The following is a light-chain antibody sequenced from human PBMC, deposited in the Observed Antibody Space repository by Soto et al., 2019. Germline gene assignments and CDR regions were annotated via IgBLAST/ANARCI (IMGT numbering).Light chain of an antibody. CDR1: QSVSSY. V-gene: IGKV3-11*01. CDR3: QQRRT. Sequence: EIVFTQSPGTLSFSPGERATLSCRASQSVSSYLAWYQQKPGQAPRLLIYDASNRATGIPARFSGSGSGTDFTLTISSLEPEDFAVYYCQQRRTFGQGTKVDIK. CDR2: DAS. J-gene: IGKJ1*01.